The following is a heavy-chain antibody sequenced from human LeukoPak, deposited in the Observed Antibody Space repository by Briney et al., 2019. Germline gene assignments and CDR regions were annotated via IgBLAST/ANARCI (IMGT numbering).Heavy chain of an antibody. CDR2: IKSKTDGGTP. V-gene: IGHV3-15*01. J-gene: IGHJ4*02. CDR3: TTEGGWSFYFDY. D-gene: IGHD2-15*01. CDR1: GFTFNNRW. Sequence: GGSLRLSCAASGFTFNNRWMSWVRQAPGKGLEWVGRIKSKTDGGTPDYAAPVKGRFTISRDDSKNTLYLQMNSLKTEYTAVYYCTTEGGWSFYFDYWGQGTLVTVSS.